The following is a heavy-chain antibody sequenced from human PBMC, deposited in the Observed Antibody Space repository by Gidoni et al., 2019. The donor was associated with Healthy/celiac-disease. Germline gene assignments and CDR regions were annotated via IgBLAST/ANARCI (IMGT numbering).Heavy chain of an antibody. Sequence: QLQLQESGPGLVKPSETLSLPCTVSGGSISSRSYYWGWIRQPPGKGLEWIGSIYYSGSTYYNPSLKSRVTISVDTSKNQFSLKLSSVTAADTAVYYCARDWGVDTAMVNAFDIWGQGTMVTVSS. CDR2: IYYSGST. J-gene: IGHJ3*02. V-gene: IGHV4-39*07. CDR3: ARDWGVDTAMVNAFDI. D-gene: IGHD5-18*01. CDR1: GGSISSRSYY.